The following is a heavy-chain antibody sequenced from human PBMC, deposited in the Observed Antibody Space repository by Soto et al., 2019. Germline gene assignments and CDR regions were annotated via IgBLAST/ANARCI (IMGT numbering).Heavy chain of an antibody. Sequence: PGGSLRLSCAASGFTFSSYGMHWVRQAPGKGLEWVAVISYDGSNKYCADSVKGRFTISRDNSKNTLYLQMNSLRAEDTAVYYCAKDVEPTYYDILNGYYKSIDYWGQGTLVSVSS. D-gene: IGHD3-9*01. J-gene: IGHJ4*02. CDR3: AKDVEPTYYDILNGYYKSIDY. V-gene: IGHV3-30*18. CDR2: ISYDGSNK. CDR1: GFTFSSYG.